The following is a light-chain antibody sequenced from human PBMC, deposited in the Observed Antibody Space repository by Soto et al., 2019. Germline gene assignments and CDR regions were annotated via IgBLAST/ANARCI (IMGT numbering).Light chain of an antibody. Sequence: DIQMTQSPSSLSASVGDRVTISCRPSQTIANYLNWYQHKPGNAPKLLIYAASSLQTGVPSRFSGSGSGTDFTLTINSLQPEDFATHFCHQSHSSPYTFGQGTRLEIK. J-gene: IGKJ2*01. CDR1: QTIANY. CDR2: AAS. CDR3: HQSHSSPYT. V-gene: IGKV1-39*01.